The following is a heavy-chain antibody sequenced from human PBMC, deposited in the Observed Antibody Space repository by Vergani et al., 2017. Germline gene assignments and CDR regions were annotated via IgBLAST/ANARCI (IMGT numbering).Heavy chain of an antibody. CDR1: GDSIISRSYY. V-gene: IGHV4-39*01. D-gene: IGHD2-21*02. Sequence: QMQLQESGPGLVKASETLSLTCTVSGDSIISRSYYWGWIRQPPGKGLEWIGSIYYSGSTYYNPSLKSRVTISVDTSKNQFSLKLSSVTAADTAVYYCARHLAYCGGDCYPYYYGMDVWGQGTTVTVSS. J-gene: IGHJ6*02. CDR2: IYYSGST. CDR3: ARHLAYCGGDCYPYYYGMDV.